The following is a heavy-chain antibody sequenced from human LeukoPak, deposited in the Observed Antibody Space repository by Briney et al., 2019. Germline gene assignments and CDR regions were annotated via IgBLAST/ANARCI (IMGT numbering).Heavy chain of an antibody. CDR1: GGSFSGYY. Sequence: SETLSLTCAVYGGSFSGYYWSWIRQPPGKGLEWIGEINHSGSTNYNPSLKSRVTISLDMSKNQFSLKLTSVTAADTAVYYCARDPGYCSNGVCRNWFDPWGQGTLVTVSS. J-gene: IGHJ5*02. CDR2: INHSGST. D-gene: IGHD2-8*01. V-gene: IGHV4-34*01. CDR3: ARDPGYCSNGVCRNWFDP.